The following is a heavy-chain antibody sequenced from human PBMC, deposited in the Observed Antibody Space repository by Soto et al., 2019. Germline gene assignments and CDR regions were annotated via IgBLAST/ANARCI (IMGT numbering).Heavy chain of an antibody. CDR1: GGTFRTSA. D-gene: IGHD3-10*01. CDR3: ARWFGELRVFDP. V-gene: IGHV1-69*04. J-gene: IGHJ5*02. CDR2: IILMLGIT. Sequence: GASVKVSCKASGGTFRTSAISWVRQAPGQGLEWMGRIILMLGITNYAQKFQGRVTITADKSTSTAYMELSSLRFGDTAVYYCARWFGELRVFDPWGQGTLVTVSS.